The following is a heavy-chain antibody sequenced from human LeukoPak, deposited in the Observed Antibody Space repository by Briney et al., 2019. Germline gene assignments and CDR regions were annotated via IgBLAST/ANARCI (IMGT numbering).Heavy chain of an antibody. Sequence: ASVKVSCKASGYTFTSDYMHWVRQAPGQGLEWMGIINPSGGSTRYAQKFEGRVTMTRDTTTSTVYMELSSLRSEETAVYYCARSHRAGAFDIWGQGTMLTVSS. CDR3: ARSHRAGAFDI. V-gene: IGHV1-46*01. D-gene: IGHD6-19*01. CDR2: INPSGGST. CDR1: GYTFTSDY. J-gene: IGHJ3*02.